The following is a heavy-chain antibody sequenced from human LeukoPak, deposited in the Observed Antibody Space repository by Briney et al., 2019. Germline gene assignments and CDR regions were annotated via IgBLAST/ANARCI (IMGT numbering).Heavy chain of an antibody. D-gene: IGHD3-10*01. Sequence: GGSQRLSCAASGFTFSSYAMSWVRQAPGKGLEWVSAISGSGGSTYYADSVKGRFTISRDNSKNTLYLQMNSLRAEDTAVYYCANPYGTGPVVWFDPWGQGTLVTVSS. V-gene: IGHV3-23*01. CDR2: ISGSGGST. CDR1: GFTFSSYA. CDR3: ANPYGTGPVVWFDP. J-gene: IGHJ5*02.